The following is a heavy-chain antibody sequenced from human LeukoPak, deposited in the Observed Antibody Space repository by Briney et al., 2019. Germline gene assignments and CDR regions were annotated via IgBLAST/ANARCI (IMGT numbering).Heavy chain of an antibody. CDR2: IYYSGST. CDR1: GGSISSGDYY. D-gene: IGHD3-22*01. V-gene: IGHV4-30-4*01. CDR3: ARVGSGYYPVED. J-gene: IGHJ4*02. Sequence: SETLSLTCTVSGGSISSGDYYWSWIRQPPGKGLEWIGYIYYSGSTNYNPSLKSRVTISVDTSKSQFSLKLSSVTAADTAVYYCARVGSGYYPVEDWGQGTLVTVSS.